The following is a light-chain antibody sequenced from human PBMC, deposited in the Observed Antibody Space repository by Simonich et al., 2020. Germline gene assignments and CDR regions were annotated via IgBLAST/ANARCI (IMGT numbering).Light chain of an antibody. CDR1: QGISSY. V-gene: IGKV1-9*01. CDR3: QQLNSYPPYT. J-gene: IGKJ2*01. Sequence: IQLTQSPSFLSASVGDRVTTTCRASQGISSYLAWYQQKTGKAPKLLIYAASTLQSGVPSRFSGSGSGTEFTLTISSLQPEDFATYYCQQLNSYPPYTFGQGTKLEIK. CDR2: AAS.